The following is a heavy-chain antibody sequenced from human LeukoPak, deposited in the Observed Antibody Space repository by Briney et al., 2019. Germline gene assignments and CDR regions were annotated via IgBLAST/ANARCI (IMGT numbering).Heavy chain of an antibody. D-gene: IGHD3-9*01. CDR1: GYTFTGYY. J-gene: IGHJ6*02. CDR2: INPNSGGT. CDR3: ARVYPYYDILTGRQDYYYGMDV. V-gene: IGHV1-2*02. Sequence: ASVKVSCKASGYTFTGYYMHWVRQAPGQGLEWMGWINPNSGGTNYAQKFQGRVTMTRDTSISTAYMELSRLRSDDTAVYYCARVYPYYDILTGRQDYYYGMDVWGQGTTVTVSS.